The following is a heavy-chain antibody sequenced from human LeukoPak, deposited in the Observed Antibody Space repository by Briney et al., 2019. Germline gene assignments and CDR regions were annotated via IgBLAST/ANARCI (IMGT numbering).Heavy chain of an antibody. CDR3: ARNYYDWDY. J-gene: IGHJ4*02. CDR2: INIHNGYT. D-gene: IGHD3-22*01. V-gene: IGHV1-18*01. Sequence: ASVKVSCKASGYTFANYGISWVRQAPGQGLEWMGWINIHNGYTNYAQMLRGRVSMTSDTSTSTVHVELRNLRSDDTAVYYCARNYYDWDYWGQGTLVTVSS. CDR1: GYTFANYG.